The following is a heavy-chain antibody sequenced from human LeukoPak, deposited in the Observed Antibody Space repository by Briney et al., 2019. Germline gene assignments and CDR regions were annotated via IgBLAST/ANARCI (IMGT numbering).Heavy chain of an antibody. CDR1: GGSMSPYY. Sequence: PSETLSLTCTVSGGSMSPYYWSWIRQPPGKGLEWIGYIYHSGSTYYNPSLKSRVTISVDRSKNQFSLKLSSVTAADTAVYYCARVGSSSWSAFDIWGQGTMVTVSS. J-gene: IGHJ3*02. V-gene: IGHV4-59*12. CDR3: ARVGSSSWSAFDI. D-gene: IGHD6-13*01. CDR2: IYHSGST.